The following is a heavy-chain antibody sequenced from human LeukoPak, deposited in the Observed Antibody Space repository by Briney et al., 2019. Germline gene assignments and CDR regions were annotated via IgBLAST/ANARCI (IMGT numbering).Heavy chain of an antibody. CDR1: GGSISSGGYY. V-gene: IGHV4-30-2*01. Sequence: SQTLSLTCTVSGGSISSGGYYWSWIRQPPGKGLEWIGYIYHSGSTYYNPSLKSRVTISVDRSKNQFSLKLSSVTAADTAVYYCARDQGKGAYCGGDCYSNAFDIWGQGTMVTVSS. CDR2: IYHSGST. D-gene: IGHD2-21*01. CDR3: ARDQGKGAYCGGDCYSNAFDI. J-gene: IGHJ3*02.